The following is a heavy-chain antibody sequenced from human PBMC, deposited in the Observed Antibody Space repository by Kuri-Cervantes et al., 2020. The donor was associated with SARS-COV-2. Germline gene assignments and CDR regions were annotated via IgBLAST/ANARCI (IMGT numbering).Heavy chain of an antibody. CDR1: GFSLSTSGMC. J-gene: IGHJ4*02. CDR2: IDWDDDK. D-gene: IGHD6-6*01. Sequence: SGPTLVKPTQTLTLTCTFSGFSLSTSGMCVSWIRQPPGKAMEWLARIDWDDDKYYSTSLKIRLTISKDTSKSQVVLTMPNMDPVDKATYYCTHSPYSSCPFDYWGQGTLVTVSS. V-gene: IGHV2-70*12. CDR3: THSPYSSCPFDY.